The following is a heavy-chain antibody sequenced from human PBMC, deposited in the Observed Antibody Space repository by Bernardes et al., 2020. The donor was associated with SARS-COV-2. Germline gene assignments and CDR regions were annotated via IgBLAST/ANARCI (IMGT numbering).Heavy chain of an antibody. D-gene: IGHD2-21*02. Sequence: GGSLRLSCAASGFTFSSYWMTWVRQAPGKGLEWVANIKQYGSEKYYVDSVKGRFTISRDNAKNSLYLQMNSLRAEDTAVYYCARVGPGSARDAEYFQHWGKGTLVTVSS. J-gene: IGHJ1*01. CDR1: GFTFSSYW. CDR2: IKQYGSEK. CDR3: ARVGPGSARDAEYFQH. V-gene: IGHV3-7*03.